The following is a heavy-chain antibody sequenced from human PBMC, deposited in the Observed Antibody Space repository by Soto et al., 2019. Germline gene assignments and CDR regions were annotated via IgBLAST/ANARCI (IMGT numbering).Heavy chain of an antibody. J-gene: IGHJ6*02. CDR3: ARDRYSKSDYKYGMDV. D-gene: IGHD6-13*01. CDR2: IYSDGTT. V-gene: IGHV3-53*02. Sequence: EVQLVETGGGLIQPGGSLRLSCAASGFTVSSNCMTWVRQAPGKGLEWVSVIYSDGTTYYADSVKGRFTISRDNSKNKQYLQMNSLRAEDTAVYYCARDRYSKSDYKYGMDVWGQGTTVTVSS. CDR1: GFTVSSNC.